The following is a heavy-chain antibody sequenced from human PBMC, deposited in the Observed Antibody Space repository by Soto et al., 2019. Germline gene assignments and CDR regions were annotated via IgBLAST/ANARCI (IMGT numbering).Heavy chain of an antibody. D-gene: IGHD3-22*01. V-gene: IGHV3-23*01. CDR3: AKVPFYDSSGYFFFRFGY. CDR1: GFTFSSYA. CDR2: ISGSGGST. Sequence: EVQLLESGGGLVQPGGSLRLSCAASGFTFSSYAMSWVRQAPGKGLEWVSAISGSGGSTYYADSVKGRFTISRDNSKNTLYLQMNSLRAEYTAVYYCAKVPFYDSSGYFFFRFGYWGQGTLVTVSS. J-gene: IGHJ4*02.